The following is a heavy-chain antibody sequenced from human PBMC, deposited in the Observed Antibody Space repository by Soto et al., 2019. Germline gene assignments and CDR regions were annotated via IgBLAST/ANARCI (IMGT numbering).Heavy chain of an antibody. CDR1: GVTFSSCG. J-gene: IGHJ3*02. CDR2: ISYDGSNK. CDR3: ARDYYDKRCCYPRDPYYI. V-gene: IGHV3-30*03. D-gene: IGHD3-22*01. Sequence: LRLCCTASGVTFSSCGMHWGRQAPGKGLEWVAVISYDGSNKYYADSVKGRFTISRDNSQNRLYLQMNSLRAGDTNVYYCARDYYDKRCCYPRDPYYI.